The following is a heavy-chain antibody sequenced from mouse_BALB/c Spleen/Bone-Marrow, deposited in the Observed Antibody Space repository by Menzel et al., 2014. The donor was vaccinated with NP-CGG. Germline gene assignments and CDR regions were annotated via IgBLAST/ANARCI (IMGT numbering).Heavy chain of an antibody. CDR3: ARDRGGLLHDY. CDR1: GFTFTDYY. CDR2: IRNKANGYTT. V-gene: IGHV7-3*02. Sequence: EVQLVESGGGLVQPGGSLRLSCAPSGFTFTDYYMSWVRQPPGKALEWLGFIRNKANGYTTEYSASVKGRFTISRDNSQSILYLQMNTLRAEDSATYYCARDRGGLLHDYWGQGTTLTVSS. J-gene: IGHJ2*01. D-gene: IGHD1-1*01.